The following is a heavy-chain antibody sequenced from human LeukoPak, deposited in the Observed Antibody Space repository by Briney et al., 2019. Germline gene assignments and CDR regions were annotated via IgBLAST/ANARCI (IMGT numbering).Heavy chain of an antibody. CDR1: GFTFRSYA. J-gene: IGHJ4*02. CDR3: AKKWGGWYAFDY. D-gene: IGHD6-19*01. V-gene: IGHV3-23*01. CDR2: ISGSGGST. Sequence: PGGSLRLSCAASGFTFRSYAMSWVRQAPGKGLEWVSAISGSGGSTYYADSVKGRFTISRDNSKNTLYLQMNSLRAEDTAVYYCAKKWGGWYAFDYWGQGTLVAVSS.